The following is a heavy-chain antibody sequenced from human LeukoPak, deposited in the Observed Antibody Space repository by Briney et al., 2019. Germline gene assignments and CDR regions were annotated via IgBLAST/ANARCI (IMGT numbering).Heavy chain of an antibody. D-gene: IGHD2-21*02. CDR3: ASVIGGGDATGAFDI. V-gene: IGHV3-20*04. CDR2: INWNGGST. J-gene: IGHJ3*02. Sequence: GGSLRLSCAASGFTFDDYGMSWVRQAPGKGLEWVSGINWNGGSTGYADSVKGRFTISRDNAKNSLYLQMNSLRAEDTAVYYCASVIGGGDATGAFDIWGQGTMVTVSS. CDR1: GFTFDDYG.